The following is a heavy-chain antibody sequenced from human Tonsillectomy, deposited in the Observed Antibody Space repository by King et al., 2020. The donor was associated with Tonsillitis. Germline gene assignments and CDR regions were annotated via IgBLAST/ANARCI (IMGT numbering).Heavy chain of an antibody. CDR1: GFTFSHYY. J-gene: IGHJ4*02. CDR3: ARDLYFDWSFDY. D-gene: IGHD3-9*01. CDR2: ISSIGNTI. Sequence: VQLVESGGGLVKPGGSLRLSCAAAGFTFSHYYMNWIRQAPGKGLEWVSHISSIGNTIYYADSVKGRFTIPRDNAKNSLYLQMNSLKAEDTAVYYCARDLYFDWSFDYWGQGTLVTVSS. V-gene: IGHV3-11*01.